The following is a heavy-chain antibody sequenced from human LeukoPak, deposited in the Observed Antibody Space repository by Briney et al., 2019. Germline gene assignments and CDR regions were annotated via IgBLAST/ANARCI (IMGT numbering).Heavy chain of an antibody. CDR2: SSGYNGNT. V-gene: IGHV1-18*01. CDR1: GYTFTSYG. D-gene: IGHD7-27*01. J-gene: IGHJ6*02. CDR3: APAPGNLGIYHYGVDV. Sequence: AAVKVSCKASGYTFTSYGISWVRQAPGQGLEWMGWSSGYNGNTNYAQKFQGRLTMTTHTSTSTAYMELRSLRSDDTAVYYCAPAPGNLGIYHYGVDVWGQGTTVTVSS.